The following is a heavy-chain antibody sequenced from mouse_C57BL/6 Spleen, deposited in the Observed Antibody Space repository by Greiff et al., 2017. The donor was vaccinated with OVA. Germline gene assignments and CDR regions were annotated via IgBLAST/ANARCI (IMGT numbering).Heavy chain of an antibody. J-gene: IGHJ4*01. Sequence: QVHVKQSGPGLVQPSQSLSITCTVSGFSLTSYGVHWVRQSPGKGLEWLGVIWSGGSTDYYAALISRLSISKDNSKSQVFFKMNSLQADDSAIYYWARGDAMDYWGQGTSVTVSS. CDR2: IWSGGST. CDR3: ARGDAMDY. V-gene: IGHV2-2*01. CDR1: GFSLTSYG.